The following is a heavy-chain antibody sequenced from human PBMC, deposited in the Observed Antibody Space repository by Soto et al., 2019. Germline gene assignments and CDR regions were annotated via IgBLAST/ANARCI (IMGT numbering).Heavy chain of an antibody. D-gene: IGHD6-19*01. CDR3: ARVEKLAVAGRVTKMYYYYGMDV. V-gene: IGHV1-69*06. CDR1: GGTFSSYA. CDR2: IIPIFGTA. J-gene: IGHJ6*04. Sequence: ASVKVSCKASGGTFSSYAISWVRQAPGQGLEWMGGIIPIFGTANYAQKFQGRVTITADKSTRTAYMELSSLRSEDTAVYYCARVEKLAVAGRVTKMYYYYGMDVWGKGTTVTVSS.